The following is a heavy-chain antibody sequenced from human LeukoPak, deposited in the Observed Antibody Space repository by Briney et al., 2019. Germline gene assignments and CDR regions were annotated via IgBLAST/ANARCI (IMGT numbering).Heavy chain of an antibody. V-gene: IGHV4-59*01. J-gene: IGHJ3*02. D-gene: IGHD3-10*01. CDR2: IYYSGST. CDR1: GGSISSYY. CDR3: ARVGYYGPGAFDT. Sequence: PSETLSLTCTVSGGSISSYYWSWIRQPPGKGLEWIGYIYYSGSTNYNPSLKSRVTISVDTSKNQFSLKLSSVTAADTAVYYCARVGYYGPGAFDTWGQGTMVTVSS.